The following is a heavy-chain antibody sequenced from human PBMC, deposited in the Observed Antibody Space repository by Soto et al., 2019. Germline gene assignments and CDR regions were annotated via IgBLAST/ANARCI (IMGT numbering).Heavy chain of an antibody. CDR1: GDTFTDYY. V-gene: IGHV1-46*01. J-gene: IGHJ4*02. D-gene: IGHD2-21*02. CDR2: VNPSGGHT. Sequence: QVQLVQSGAEVKKPGASVKVSCKASGDTFTDYYIHWVRQAHGQGLEWMGTVNPSGGHTTYAQHFLGRMTMTRDTSTSTLSMELTSLTSEDTAVYYCARGGHVVVVTAALDYWGQGTLVTVAS. CDR3: ARGGHVVVVTAALDY.